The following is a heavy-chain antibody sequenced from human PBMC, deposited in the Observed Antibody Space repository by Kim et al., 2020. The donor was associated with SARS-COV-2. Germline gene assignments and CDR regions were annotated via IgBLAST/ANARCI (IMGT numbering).Heavy chain of an antibody. CDR2: MNPNSGNT. J-gene: IGHJ6*02. CDR3: ARGGKQLGRRYYYYGMDV. CDR1: GYTFTSYD. D-gene: IGHD6-13*01. Sequence: ASVKVSCKASGYTFTSYDINWVRQATGQGLEWMGWMNPNSGNTGYAQKFQGRVTMTRNTSISTAYMELSSLRSEDTAVYYCARGGKQLGRRYYYYGMDVWGQGTTVTVSS. V-gene: IGHV1-8*01.